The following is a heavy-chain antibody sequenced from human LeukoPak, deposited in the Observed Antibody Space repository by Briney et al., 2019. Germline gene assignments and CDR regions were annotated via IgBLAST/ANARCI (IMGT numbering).Heavy chain of an antibody. D-gene: IGHD1-26*01. Sequence: GGSLRLSCAASGFTFSSYAMSWVRQAPGKGLEWVSAISGSGGSTYYANSVKGRFTISRDNSKNTLYLQMNSLRAEDTAVYYCARDGRFIVADYYYSMDVWGQGTTVTVSS. CDR1: GFTFSSYA. V-gene: IGHV3-23*01. CDR3: ARDGRFIVADYYYSMDV. CDR2: ISGSGGST. J-gene: IGHJ6*02.